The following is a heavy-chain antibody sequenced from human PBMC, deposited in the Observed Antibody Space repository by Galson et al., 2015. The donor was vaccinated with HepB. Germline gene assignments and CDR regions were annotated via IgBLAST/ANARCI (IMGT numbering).Heavy chain of an antibody. CDR2: ISYDGSNK. D-gene: IGHD5-18*01. Sequence: SLRLSCAASGFTFSSYGMHWVRQAPGKGLEWVAVISYDGSNKYYADSVKGRFTISRDNSKNTLYLQMNSLRAEDTAVYYCAKVGIQLSYYYYHYYMDVWGKGTTVTVSS. CDR1: GFTFSSYG. CDR3: AKVGIQLSYYYYHYYMDV. J-gene: IGHJ6*03. V-gene: IGHV3-30*18.